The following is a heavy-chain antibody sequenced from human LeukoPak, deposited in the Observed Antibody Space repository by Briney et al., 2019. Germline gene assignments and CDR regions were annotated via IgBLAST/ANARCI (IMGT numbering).Heavy chain of an antibody. V-gene: IGHV3-7*01. D-gene: IGHD3-3*01. CDR2: IKQDGSEK. J-gene: IGHJ6*03. Sequence: GGSLRLSCAASGFTFSSYWMSWVRQAPGKGLEWVANIKQDGSEKYYVDSVKGRFTISRDNAKNSLYLQMNSLRAEDTAVYYCARGGVDYDFWSGQDYYYYYYMDVWGKGTTVTVPS. CDR3: ARGGVDYDFWSGQDYYYYYYMDV. CDR1: GFTFSSYW.